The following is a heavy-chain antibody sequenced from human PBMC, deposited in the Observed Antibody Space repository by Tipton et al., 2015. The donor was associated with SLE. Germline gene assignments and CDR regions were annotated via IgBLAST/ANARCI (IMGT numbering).Heavy chain of an antibody. Sequence: TLSLTCTVSGGSISSSFFYYNWIRQHPGKGLEWIGYIYYSGSTNYNPSLKSRVTMSVDTSRNQFSLRLTSVTAADTAVYYCATAGYGGNLEYWGQGTLVTVSS. CDR2: IYYSGST. J-gene: IGHJ4*02. D-gene: IGHD2-15*01. CDR3: ATAGYGGNLEY. CDR1: GGSISSSFFY. V-gene: IGHV4-61*01.